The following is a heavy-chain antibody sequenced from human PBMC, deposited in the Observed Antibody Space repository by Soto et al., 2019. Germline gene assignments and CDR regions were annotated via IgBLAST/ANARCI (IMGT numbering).Heavy chain of an antibody. J-gene: IGHJ4*02. CDR1: GFTFSSYA. D-gene: IGHD2-15*01. CDR3: AKDSAPPIVVVVAATEAFDY. V-gene: IGHV3-23*01. CDR2: ISGSGGST. Sequence: GGSLRLSCAASGFTFSSYAMSWVRQAPGKGLEWVSAISGSGGSTYYADSVKGRFTISRDNSKNTLYLQMNSLRAEDTAVYYCAKDSAPPIVVVVAATEAFDYWGQGTLVTVSS.